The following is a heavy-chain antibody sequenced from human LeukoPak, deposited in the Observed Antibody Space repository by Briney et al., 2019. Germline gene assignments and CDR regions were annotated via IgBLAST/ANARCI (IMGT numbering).Heavy chain of an antibody. V-gene: IGHV3-21*04. CDR1: GFTFSSYS. D-gene: IGHD3-3*01. J-gene: IGHJ4*02. CDR2: ISSSSSYI. CDR3: ARGRRDDFWSGYYTGYFDY. Sequence: GGSLRLSCAASGFTFSSYSMNWVRQAPGKGLEWVSSISSSSSYIYYADSVKGRFTISRDNSKNTLYLQMNSLRAEDTAVYYCARGRRDDFWSGYYTGYFDYWGQGTLVTVSS.